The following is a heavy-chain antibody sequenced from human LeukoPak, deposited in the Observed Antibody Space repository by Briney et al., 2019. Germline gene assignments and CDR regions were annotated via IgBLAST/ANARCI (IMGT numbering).Heavy chain of an antibody. V-gene: IGHV3-23*05. CDR1: GFTFSSHD. Sequence: GGSLTLSCVVSGFTFSSHDMCWVRQAPGRGLEWVSSIDISGDSTSYADSVKGRFTISRDNSKNTLLLQMDSLRAEDSAIYYCANEIRPNDYWGQGTLVTVSS. D-gene: IGHD4/OR15-4a*01. CDR2: IDISGDST. J-gene: IGHJ4*02. CDR3: ANEIRPNDY.